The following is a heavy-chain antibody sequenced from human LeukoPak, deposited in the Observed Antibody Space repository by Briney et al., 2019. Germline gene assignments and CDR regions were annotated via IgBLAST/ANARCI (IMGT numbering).Heavy chain of an antibody. V-gene: IGHV4-31*03. CDR1: GGSISSGVYY. D-gene: IGHD4-23*01. J-gene: IGHJ3*02. CDR2: FYYSGTT. Sequence: SQTLSLTCTVSGGSISSGVYYWSWIRQHPGRGLEWIGYFYYSGTTYYNPSLKSRVTISVDTSKKQFSLKLSSVTAADTAVYYCARDTVVTPDAFDIWGQGTMVTVSS. CDR3: ARDTVVTPDAFDI.